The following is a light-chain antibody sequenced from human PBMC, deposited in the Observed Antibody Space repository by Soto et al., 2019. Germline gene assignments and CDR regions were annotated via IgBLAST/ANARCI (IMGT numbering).Light chain of an antibody. CDR1: QTVSRYY. V-gene: IGKV3D-7*01. Sequence: VLTQSPATLSLSPGGRATLSCRASQTVSRYYLPWYQKRPGQPPRLLIYGASTRATGVPDRFSGSGSGADFTLTISSLQPEDFAVYYCQQALTFGGGTTVE. J-gene: IGKJ4*01. CDR3: QQALT. CDR2: GAS.